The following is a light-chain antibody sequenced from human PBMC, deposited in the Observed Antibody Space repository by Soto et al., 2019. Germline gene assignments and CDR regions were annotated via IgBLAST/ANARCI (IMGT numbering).Light chain of an antibody. CDR2: EVS. J-gene: IGLJ3*02. CDR3: SSYTSSSTPNWV. V-gene: IGLV2-14*01. Sequence: QSALTQPASVSGSPGQSITISCTGTSSDVGGYNYVSWYQQHPGKAPKLMIYEVSNRSSGVSNRFSGSKSGNTASLTISGLQAEDEAAYYCSSYTSSSTPNWVFGGGTKLTVL. CDR1: SSDVGGYNY.